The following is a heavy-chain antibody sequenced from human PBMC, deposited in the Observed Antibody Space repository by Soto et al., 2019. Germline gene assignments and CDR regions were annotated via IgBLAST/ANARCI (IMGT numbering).Heavy chain of an antibody. CDR2: ISAYNGNT. D-gene: IGHD3-10*01. J-gene: IGHJ4*02. Sequence: QVQLVQSGAEVKKPGASVKVSCKASGYTFTSYGISWVRQAPGQGLEWMGWISAYNGNTNYAQKLQGRVTMTTDTSTSKAYMELRSLRSDDTAVYYCAIVWFGELYEAHFDYWGQGTLVTVSS. V-gene: IGHV1-18*01. CDR1: GYTFTSYG. CDR3: AIVWFGELYEAHFDY.